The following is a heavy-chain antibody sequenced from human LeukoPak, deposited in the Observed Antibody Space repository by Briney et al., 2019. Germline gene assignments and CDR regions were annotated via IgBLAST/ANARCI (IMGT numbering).Heavy chain of an antibody. CDR3: ARDRVAARQWGYYYYMDV. V-gene: IGHV3-7*01. CDR2: IKQDGSEK. D-gene: IGHD6-6*01. Sequence: GGSLRLSCAASGFTLSSYWMSWVRQAPGKGLEWVANIKQDGSEKYYVDSVKGRFTISRDNAKNSLYLQMNSLRAEDTAVYYCARDRVAARQWGYYYYMDVWGKGTTVTVSS. CDR1: GFTLSSYW. J-gene: IGHJ6*03.